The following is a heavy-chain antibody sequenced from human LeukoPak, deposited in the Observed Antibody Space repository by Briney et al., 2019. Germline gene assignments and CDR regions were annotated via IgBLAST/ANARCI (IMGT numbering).Heavy chain of an antibody. CDR1: GYTFTNYG. Sequence: ASVKVSCKSSGYTFTNYGISWVRQAPGQGLEWMGWINPNSGGTNYAQKFQGRVTMTRDTSISTAYMELSRLRSDDTAVYYCARDDEQWLVQDYWGQGTLVTVSS. D-gene: IGHD6-19*01. J-gene: IGHJ4*02. V-gene: IGHV1-2*02. CDR2: INPNSGGT. CDR3: ARDDEQWLVQDY.